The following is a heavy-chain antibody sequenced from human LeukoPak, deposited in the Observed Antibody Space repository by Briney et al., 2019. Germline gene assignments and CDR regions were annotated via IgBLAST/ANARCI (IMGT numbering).Heavy chain of an antibody. V-gene: IGHV4-59*08. CDR1: GGSISSYY. Sequence: SETLSLTCTVSGGSISSYYWSWIRQPPGKGLEWIGYIYYSGSTNYNPSLKSRVTISVDTSKNQFSLKLSSVTAADTAVYYCARHGNYYDSSGLWGVFDYWGQETLVTVSS. D-gene: IGHD3-22*01. CDR2: IYYSGST. J-gene: IGHJ4*02. CDR3: ARHGNYYDSSGLWGVFDY.